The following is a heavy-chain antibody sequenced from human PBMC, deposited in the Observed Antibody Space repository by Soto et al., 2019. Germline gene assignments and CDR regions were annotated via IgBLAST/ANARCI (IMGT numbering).Heavy chain of an antibody. V-gene: IGHV4-61*01. CDR3: AISSSGWFLR. D-gene: IGHD6-19*01. Sequence: QVQLQESGPGLVKPSETLSLTCTVSGGSVSSGSYYWSWIRQPPGKGLEWIGYIYYSGSTNYNPSLKSRVTISVDTSKNQFSLKLSSVTAADTAVYYCAISSSGWFLRWGQGTLVTVSS. CDR2: IYYSGST. CDR1: GGSVSSGSYY. J-gene: IGHJ5*02.